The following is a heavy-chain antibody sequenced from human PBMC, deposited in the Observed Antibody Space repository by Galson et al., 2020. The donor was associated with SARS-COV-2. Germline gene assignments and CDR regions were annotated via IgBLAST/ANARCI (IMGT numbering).Heavy chain of an antibody. D-gene: IGHD5-12*01. Sequence: ASVKISCKASGYTFTSYGISWVRHTPGQGLKWMGWLSAYNGNTNYAQNIQGRVTMTTDTSTSTAYMELRSLRSDDTAVYYCASDEGYNPNDAFDIWGQGTMVIVSS. J-gene: IGHJ3*02. V-gene: IGHV1-18*04. CDR1: GYTFTSYG. CDR2: LSAYNGNT. CDR3: ASDEGYNPNDAFDI.